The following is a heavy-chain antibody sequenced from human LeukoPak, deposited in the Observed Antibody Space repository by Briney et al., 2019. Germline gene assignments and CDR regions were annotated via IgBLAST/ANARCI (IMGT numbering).Heavy chain of an antibody. V-gene: IGHV3-23*01. CDR1: GFTFSSYA. Sequence: GGSLRFSCAASGFTFSSYAMSWVRQAPGKGLEWVSAISGSGGSTYYADSVKGRFTISRDNSKNTLYLQMNSLRAEDAAVYYCAKVKGYDFWEHLYGMDVWGQGTTVTVSS. CDR2: ISGSGGST. J-gene: IGHJ6*02. CDR3: AKVKGYDFWEHLYGMDV. D-gene: IGHD3-3*01.